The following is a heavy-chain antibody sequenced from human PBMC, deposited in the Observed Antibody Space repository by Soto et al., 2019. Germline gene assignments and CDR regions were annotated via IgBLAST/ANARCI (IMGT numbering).Heavy chain of an antibody. Sequence: EVQLVESGGGLAQPGGSLRLSCAASGFTFSDYAMNWVRQVPGNGLEWISQIASSGTPIYYADSVRGRFTISRDNAENSLYLQMNSLRDEDTAVYFCTREGIWGQGTLVTVSS. CDR3: TREGI. V-gene: IGHV3-48*02. CDR1: GFTFSDYA. J-gene: IGHJ4*02. CDR2: IASSGTPI.